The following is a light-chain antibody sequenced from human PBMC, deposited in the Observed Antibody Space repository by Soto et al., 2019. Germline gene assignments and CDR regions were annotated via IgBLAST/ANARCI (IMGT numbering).Light chain of an antibody. V-gene: IGLV1-44*01. CDR1: SSNSGSNT. CDR2: NTK. Sequence: QSALTQPPSASGTPGQRVTISCSGSSSNSGSNTVNWYQQLPGTAPKLLIYNTKQRPSGVPDRFSGTQSGTSASLAISGLQYEDEADYYCAAWDGTMNGYVFGTGTKVTVL. CDR3: AAWDGTMNGYV. J-gene: IGLJ1*01.